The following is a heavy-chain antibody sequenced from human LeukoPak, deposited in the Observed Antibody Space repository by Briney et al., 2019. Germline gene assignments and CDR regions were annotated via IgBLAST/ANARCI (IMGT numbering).Heavy chain of an antibody. CDR1: GFTFSNYA. Sequence: GGSLRLSCAASGFTFSNYAIHWVRQAPGKGLEWVAFISYDGSIKYYADSVKGRFTISRDNSKNTLYLQMNSLRAEDTAVYYCAKELVRGSETSFDYWGQGTLVTVSS. J-gene: IGHJ4*02. CDR3: AKELVRGSETSFDY. D-gene: IGHD3-10*01. CDR2: ISYDGSIK. V-gene: IGHV3-30*04.